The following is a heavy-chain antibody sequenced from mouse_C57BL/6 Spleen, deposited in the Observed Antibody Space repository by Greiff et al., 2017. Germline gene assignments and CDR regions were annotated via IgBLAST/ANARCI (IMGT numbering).Heavy chain of an antibody. CDR3: ARSGLRPQYYFDY. V-gene: IGHV1-39*01. CDR2: INPNNGST. D-gene: IGHD1-1*01. J-gene: IGHJ2*01. Sequence: EVQLQQSGPELVKPGASVKISCKASGYSFTDYNMKWVKQSNGKSLEWIGVINPNNGSTSYNQKFKGKASLTVDQSSSTAYMQLSSLTSEDSAVYCCARSGLRPQYYFDYWGQGTTLTVSS. CDR1: GYSFTDYN.